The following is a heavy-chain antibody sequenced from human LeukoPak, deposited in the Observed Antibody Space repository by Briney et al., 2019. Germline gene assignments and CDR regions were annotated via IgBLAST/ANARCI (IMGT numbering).Heavy chain of an antibody. D-gene: IGHD3-9*01. CDR1: RASISPYY. CDR3: ARDLRYFSL. J-gene: IGHJ4*02. V-gene: IGHV4-4*07. Sequence: NPSETLSLTCTVSRASISPYYWTWIRQPAGKGLEWIGHVHTSGSTNYNPSLKSRVTMSIDTSTNQFSLKLNSVTAADTAVYYCARDLRYFSLWGQGTLVTVSS. CDR2: VHTSGST.